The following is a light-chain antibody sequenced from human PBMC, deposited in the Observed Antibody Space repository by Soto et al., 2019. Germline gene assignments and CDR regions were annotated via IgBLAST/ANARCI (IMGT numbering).Light chain of an antibody. Sequence: EIVCTQSAGTWSGVGVERGPLSCRASQSVSSNLAWYQQTPGQAPRLLIYGASTRATGIPARFSGSGSGTDFTLTISSLEPEDFAVYYCQQRRNWPPTFGGGTKVDI. CDR2: GAS. CDR1: QSVSSN. J-gene: IGKJ4*01. V-gene: IGKV3-11*01. CDR3: QQRRNWPPT.